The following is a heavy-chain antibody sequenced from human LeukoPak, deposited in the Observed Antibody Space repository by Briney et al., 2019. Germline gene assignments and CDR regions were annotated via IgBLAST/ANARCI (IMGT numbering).Heavy chain of an antibody. D-gene: IGHD6-13*01. CDR1: GFTISSYA. V-gene: IGHV3-23*01. Sequence: PGGSLRLSCAASGFTISSYAMSWVRQAPGKGLEWVSAISGSGGSTYYADSVKGRFTISRDNSKNTLYLQMNSLRAEDTAVYYCAKRSQGSSWYGPLYYYYGMDVWGQGTTVTVSS. CDR2: ISGSGGST. J-gene: IGHJ6*02. CDR3: AKRSQGSSWYGPLYYYYGMDV.